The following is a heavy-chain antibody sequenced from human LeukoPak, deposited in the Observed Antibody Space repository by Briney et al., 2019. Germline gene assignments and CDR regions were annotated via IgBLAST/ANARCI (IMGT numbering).Heavy chain of an antibody. V-gene: IGHV4-59*01. CDR2: IFYSGST. D-gene: IGHD1-26*01. CDR1: GGSISSYY. CDR3: ARARRDLLAFDL. Sequence: SETLSLTYTVPGGSISSYYWSWIRQPPGKGLEWIGYIFYSGSTNYNPSLKSRVTISVDTSKNQFSLKLSSVTAADTAVYYCARARRDLLAFDLWGQGTMVTVSS. J-gene: IGHJ3*01.